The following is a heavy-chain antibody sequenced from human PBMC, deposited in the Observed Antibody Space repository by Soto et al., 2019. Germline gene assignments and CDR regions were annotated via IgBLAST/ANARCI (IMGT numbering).Heavy chain of an antibody. Sequence: GSLRLSCSASGFTFSNYWMHWVRQAPGKGLEWVAVISYDGSNKYYADSVKGRFTISRDNSKNTLYLQMNSLRAEDTAVYYCARELGMNYYYGMDVWGQGTTVTVS. CDR2: ISYDGSNK. CDR1: GFTFSNYW. D-gene: IGHD3-16*01. J-gene: IGHJ6*02. V-gene: IGHV3-30-3*01. CDR3: ARELGMNYYYGMDV.